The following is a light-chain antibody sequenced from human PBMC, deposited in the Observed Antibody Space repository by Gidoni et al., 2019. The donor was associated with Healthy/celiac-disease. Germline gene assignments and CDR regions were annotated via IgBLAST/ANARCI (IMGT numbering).Light chain of an antibody. CDR1: QSVSSSY. CDR3: QQYGSSPPYT. J-gene: IGKJ2*01. CDR2: GAS. V-gene: IGKV3-20*01. Sequence: EIVLTQSQGTLSLSPGERATLSCRASQSVSSSYLAWYQHKPGQAPRLLIYGASSRSTGIPDRFSGSGSGTDFTLTIIRLEPEDFAVYYCQQYGSSPPYTFGQGTKLEIK.